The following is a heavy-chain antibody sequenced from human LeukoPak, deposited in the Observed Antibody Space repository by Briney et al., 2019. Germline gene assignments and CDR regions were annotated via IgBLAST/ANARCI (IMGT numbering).Heavy chain of an antibody. J-gene: IGHJ4*02. CDR3: ARGHIYYGSGSWFDY. V-gene: IGHV4-34*01. CDR2: VNHSGST. CDR1: GGSFSDYY. Sequence: SETLSLTCAVYGGSFSDYYWDWIRQPPGKGLEWIGEVNHSGSTNYNPSLKSRVTISVDTSKNQFSLKLSSVTAADTAVYYCARGHIYYGSGSWFDYWGQGTLVTVSS. D-gene: IGHD3-10*01.